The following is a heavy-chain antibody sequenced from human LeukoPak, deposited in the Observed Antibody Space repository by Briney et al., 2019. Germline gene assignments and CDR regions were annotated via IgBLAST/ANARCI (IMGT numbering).Heavy chain of an antibody. Sequence: PSETLSLTCAVSSDSISSSNYYWGWVRQPPGKGLEWIGDIYYSGRTYYNSSLKCRLTLSVDTSRVHFSLKLSSVSASDTAAYYCARRRYYDSTGYLDWGQGTLVSVSP. CDR3: ARRRYYDSTGYLD. CDR2: IYYSGRT. D-gene: IGHD3-22*01. V-gene: IGHV4-39*01. CDR1: SDSISSSNYY. J-gene: IGHJ1*01.